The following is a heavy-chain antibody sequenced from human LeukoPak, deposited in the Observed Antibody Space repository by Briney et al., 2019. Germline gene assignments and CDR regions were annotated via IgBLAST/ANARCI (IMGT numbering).Heavy chain of an antibody. CDR1: GFTFSSYS. J-gene: IGHJ4*02. CDR2: ISSSSSTI. Sequence: GGSLRLSCAASGFTFSSYSMNWVRQAPGKGLEWVSYISSSSSTIYYADSVKGRFTISRDNAKNSLYLQMNSLRAEDTAVYYCARDLSGSGSYYKYIDYWGQGTLVTVSS. D-gene: IGHD3-10*01. V-gene: IGHV3-48*04. CDR3: ARDLSGSGSYYKYIDY.